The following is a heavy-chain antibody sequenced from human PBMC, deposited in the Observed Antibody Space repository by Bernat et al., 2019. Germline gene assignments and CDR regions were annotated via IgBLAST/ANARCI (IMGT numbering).Heavy chain of an antibody. CDR1: GFTFSSWS. J-gene: IGHJ6*02. D-gene: IGHD3-10*01. CDR2: ISSSSSTI. Sequence: EVQLVESGGGLVQPGGSLRLSCAASGFTFSSWSMNWVRQAPGKGLEWVSYISSSSSTIYHADSVKGRFTISRDNAKNSLYLQMNSLRDEDTALYYCARGRYGSGSYSIYYYGMDVWDQGTTVTVSS. V-gene: IGHV3-48*02. CDR3: ARGRYGSGSYSIYYYGMDV.